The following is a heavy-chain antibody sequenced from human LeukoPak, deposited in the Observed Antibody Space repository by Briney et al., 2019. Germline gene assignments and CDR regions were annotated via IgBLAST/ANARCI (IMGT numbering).Heavy chain of an antibody. CDR1: GGSISSDDYY. CDR2: IYYNGKI. CDR3: ARHMEGRAVAGTLGAFDI. J-gene: IGHJ3*02. Sequence: SETLSLTCTVSGGSISSDDYYWAWIRQPPGKGLEWIGAIYYNGKIYYNPSLKSRVTISVDTSKNQFSLNLSSVTAADTAVYYCARHMEGRAVAGTLGAFDIWGQGTMGTVSS. V-gene: IGHV4-39*01. D-gene: IGHD6-19*01.